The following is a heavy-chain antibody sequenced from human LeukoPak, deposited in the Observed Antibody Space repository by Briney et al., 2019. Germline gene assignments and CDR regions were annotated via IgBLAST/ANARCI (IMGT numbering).Heavy chain of an antibody. V-gene: IGHV3-49*04. J-gene: IGHJ4*02. D-gene: IGHD3-3*01. CDR1: GFTFGDYA. Sequence: PGGSLRLSCTASGFTFGDYAMSWVRQAPGKGLEWVGFIRSKAYGGTTEYAASVKGRFTISRDDSKSIAYLQMNSLKTEGTAVNYCTRLGITIFGVVIIPGDYFDYWGQGTLVTVSS. CDR3: TRLGITIFGVVIIPGDYFDY. CDR2: IRSKAYGGTT.